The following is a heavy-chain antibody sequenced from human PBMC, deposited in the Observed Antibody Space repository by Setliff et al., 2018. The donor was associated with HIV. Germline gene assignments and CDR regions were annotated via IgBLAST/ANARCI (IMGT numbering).Heavy chain of an antibody. CDR3: ARGSNKRGYTYAYAFDP. CDR1: GASISSSSHH. D-gene: IGHD5-18*01. Sequence: PSETLSLTCTVSGASISSSSHHWAWIRQPPGKGLEYIGNIYYTGSTHHNPSLESRVATSVDTSKNQFSLKLSSVTAADTAMYYCARGSNKRGYTYAYAFDPWGQGTLVTVSS. J-gene: IGHJ5*02. CDR2: IYYTGST. V-gene: IGHV4-39*01.